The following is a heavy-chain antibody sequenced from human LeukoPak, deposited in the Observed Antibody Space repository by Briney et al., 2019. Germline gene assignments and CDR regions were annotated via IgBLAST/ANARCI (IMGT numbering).Heavy chain of an antibody. J-gene: IGHJ4*02. CDR1: GYTVAGYY. Sequence: ASVKVSCKASGYTVAGYYIHWVRQAPGQGLEWMGWINPNTGGPYYPQKFQGKVTMTWDSSVNTAYMELTSVTSDDTAIYYCARHRNSQTAGAGDYWGQGTLVTVSS. CDR2: INPNTGGP. CDR3: ARHRNSQTAGAGDY. V-gene: IGHV1-2*02. D-gene: IGHD1-26*01.